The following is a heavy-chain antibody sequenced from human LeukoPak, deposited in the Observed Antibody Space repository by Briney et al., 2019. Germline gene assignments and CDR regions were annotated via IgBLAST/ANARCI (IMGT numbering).Heavy chain of an antibody. D-gene: IGHD2-15*01. Sequence: SETLSLTCTVSGGSISSYYWSWIRQPPGKGLEWIGYIYTSGSTNYNPSLKSRVTISVDTSKNQFSLKLSTVTAADTAVYYCARNVVLDYWGQGPLVTVSS. J-gene: IGHJ4*02. CDR2: IYTSGST. CDR3: ARNVVLDY. V-gene: IGHV4-4*09. CDR1: GGSISSYY.